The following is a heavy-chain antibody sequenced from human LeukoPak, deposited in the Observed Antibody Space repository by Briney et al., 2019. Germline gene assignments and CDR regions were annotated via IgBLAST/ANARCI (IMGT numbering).Heavy chain of an antibody. CDR3: AKDGRYRYEIDY. CDR1: GFTFSSYD. CDR2: IGGSGCST. D-gene: IGHD5-18*01. Sequence: GGSLRLSCAASGFTFSSYDMSWVRQAPGKGLECVSAIGGSGCSTYYADSVKGRFTISRDNSKNTLYLQMNSLRAEDTAVYYCAKDGRYRYEIDYWGQGTLVTVSS. J-gene: IGHJ4*02. V-gene: IGHV3-23*01.